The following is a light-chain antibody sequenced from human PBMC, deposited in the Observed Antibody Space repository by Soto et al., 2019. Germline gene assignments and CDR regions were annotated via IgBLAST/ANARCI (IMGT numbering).Light chain of an antibody. CDR2: GAS. CDR1: ERIGSNY. CDR3: QQYSRSLPWT. J-gene: IGKJ1*01. Sequence: EIVLTQSLGTLSLSPGERATLSCRASERIGSNYLAWYQQKPGQAPRLLIYGASTRAAGTPDRFSGSGSGTDFTLTISRLEPEDFALFYCQQYSRSLPWTFGQGTKVEI. V-gene: IGKV3-20*01.